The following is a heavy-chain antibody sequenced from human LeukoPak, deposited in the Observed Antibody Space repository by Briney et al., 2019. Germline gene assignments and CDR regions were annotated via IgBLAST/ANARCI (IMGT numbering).Heavy chain of an antibody. Sequence: SETLSLTCTVSGGSISSYYWSWIRQPPGKGLKWIGNIYYSGYTTYSPSLRSRVTISVDTSKNQFSLILGSVTAADTAVYYCARNWGPFDYWGQGTLVTVSS. D-gene: IGHD7-27*01. V-gene: IGHV4-59*01. J-gene: IGHJ4*02. CDR3: ARNWGPFDY. CDR2: IYYSGYT. CDR1: GGSISSYY.